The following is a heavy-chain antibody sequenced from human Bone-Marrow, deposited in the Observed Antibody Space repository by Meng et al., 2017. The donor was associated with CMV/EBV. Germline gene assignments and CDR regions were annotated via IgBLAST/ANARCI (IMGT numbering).Heavy chain of an antibody. V-gene: IGHV3-30-3*01. J-gene: IGHJ6*02. CDR3: AKDLGDYSNYEWVYYYYYYGMDV. D-gene: IGHD4-11*01. CDR1: GFTFSSYA. Sequence: SLKISCAASGFTFSSYAMHWVRQAPGKGLEWVAVISYDGSNKYYADSVKGRFTISRDNSKNTLYLQMNSLRAEDTAVYYCAKDLGDYSNYEWVYYYYYYGMDVWGQGTTVTVSS. CDR2: ISYDGSNK.